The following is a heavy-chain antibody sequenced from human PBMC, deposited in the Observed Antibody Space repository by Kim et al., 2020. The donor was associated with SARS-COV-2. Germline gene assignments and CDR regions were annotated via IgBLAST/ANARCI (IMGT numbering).Heavy chain of an antibody. Sequence: GGSLRLSCAASGFTFSSYGMHWVRQAPGKGLEWVAVIWYDGSNKYYADSVKGRFTISRDNSKNTLYLQMNSLRAEDTAVYYCARDTDRWIVGAYLGYYFDYWGQGTLVTVSS. CDR2: IWYDGSNK. J-gene: IGHJ4*02. CDR3: ARDTDRWIVGAYLGYYFDY. D-gene: IGHD1-26*01. V-gene: IGHV3-33*01. CDR1: GFTFSSYG.